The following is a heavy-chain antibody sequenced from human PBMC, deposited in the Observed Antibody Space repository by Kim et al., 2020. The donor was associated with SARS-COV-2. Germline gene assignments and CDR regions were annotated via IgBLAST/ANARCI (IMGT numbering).Heavy chain of an antibody. D-gene: IGHD3-16*01. Sequence: GGSLRLSCEASGFTFSDYAMHWVRQVPGKGLEWVSGLTWNSGTLGYADSVKGRFSISRDNAKSALYLQMNSLRPEDTALYYCAKDRGGRHQDKYYYDGAGVWGQATAVSVSS. CDR3: AKDRGGRHQDKYYYDGAGV. V-gene: IGHV3-9*01. CDR1: GFTFSDYA. CDR2: LTWNSGTL. J-gene: IGHJ6*02.